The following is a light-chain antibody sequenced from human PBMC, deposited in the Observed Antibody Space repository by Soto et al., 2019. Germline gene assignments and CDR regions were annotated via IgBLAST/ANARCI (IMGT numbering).Light chain of an antibody. J-gene: IGLJ3*02. CDR1: SSDIGGYNY. Sequence: QSVLTQPASVSGSPGQSITIFCTGTSSDIGGYNYVSWYQQHPGKAPKLMIYEVSNRPSGVSNRFSGSKSGNAASLTISGLQAEDEADYYCSAFTSSTTLAFGGGTKVTVL. CDR2: EVS. CDR3: SAFTSSTTLA. V-gene: IGLV2-14*01.